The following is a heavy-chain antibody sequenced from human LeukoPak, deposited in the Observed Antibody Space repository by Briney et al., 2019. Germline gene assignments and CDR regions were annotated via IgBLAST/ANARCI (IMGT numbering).Heavy chain of an antibody. Sequence: GGSLRLSCAASGFTFSSYGMHWVRQAPGKGLEWVAVISYDGSDKYYADSVKGRFTISRDNSKNTLYLQMNSLRAEDTAVYYCAKAGSWYGRAIDYWGQGTLVTVSS. CDR3: AKAGSWYGRAIDY. V-gene: IGHV3-30*18. CDR1: GFTFSSYG. CDR2: ISYDGSDK. J-gene: IGHJ4*02. D-gene: IGHD6-13*01.